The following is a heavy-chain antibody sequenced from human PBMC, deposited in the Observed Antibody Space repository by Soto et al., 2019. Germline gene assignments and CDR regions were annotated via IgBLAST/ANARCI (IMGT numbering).Heavy chain of an antibody. J-gene: IGHJ4*02. V-gene: IGHV3-21*01. D-gene: IGHD2-15*01. Sequence: GGSLRLSCAASGFTFSSYSMNWVRQAPGKGLEWVSSISSSSSYIYYADSVKGRFTISRDNAKNSLYLQMNSLRAEDTAVYYCARVALYCSGGSCYFDYWGQGTLVTVSS. CDR3: ARVALYCSGGSCYFDY. CDR2: ISSSSSYI. CDR1: GFTFSSYS.